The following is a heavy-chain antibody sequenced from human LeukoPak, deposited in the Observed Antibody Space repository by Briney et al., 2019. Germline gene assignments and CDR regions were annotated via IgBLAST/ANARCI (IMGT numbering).Heavy chain of an antibody. V-gene: IGHV4-38-2*01. CDR3: ARVGTSNWYFDL. Sequence: PSETLSLTCAVSGYSISSGYYWGWIRQPPGKGLEWIGRIYHSGSTYYNPSLKSRVTISVDTSKNQFSLKLSSVTAADTAVYYCARVGTSNWYFDLWGRGTLVTVSS. CDR2: IYHSGST. D-gene: IGHD1-1*01. J-gene: IGHJ2*01. CDR1: GYSISSGYY.